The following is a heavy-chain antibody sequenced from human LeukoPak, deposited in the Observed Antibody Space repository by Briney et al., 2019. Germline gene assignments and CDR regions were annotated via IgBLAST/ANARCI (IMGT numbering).Heavy chain of an antibody. J-gene: IGHJ5*02. CDR3: ARDKYLGWFDP. Sequence: GGSLRLSCVASGFTFSDYYMSWIRQAPGKGLEWISYISTSGSYTYRHYADSMKGRFTISRDDAKNSLYLEMNSLRGDDTAVYYCARDKYLGWFDPWGQGTLVTVSS. V-gene: IGHV3-11*01. CDR1: GFTFSDYY. D-gene: IGHD3-16*01. CDR2: ISTSGSYTYR.